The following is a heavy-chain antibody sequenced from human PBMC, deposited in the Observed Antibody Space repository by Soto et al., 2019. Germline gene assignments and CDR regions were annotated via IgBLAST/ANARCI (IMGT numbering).Heavy chain of an antibody. CDR3: ARTKCSGGSCYSWSLDY. CDR2: RYYSEST. CDR1: GGSITTGGYY. Sequence: NPSETLSLTCTVSGGSITTGGYYWSWIRQLPGKGLEWIGHRYYSESTYYNPSLKSRVSISLDTSKNQFSLKLSFVTAADTAMYYCARTKCSGGSCYSWSLDYWGQVTPVPVSS. V-gene: IGHV4-31*03. D-gene: IGHD2-15*01. J-gene: IGHJ4*02.